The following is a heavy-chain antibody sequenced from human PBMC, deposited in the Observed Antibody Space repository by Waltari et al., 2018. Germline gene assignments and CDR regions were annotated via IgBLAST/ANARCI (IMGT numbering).Heavy chain of an antibody. Sequence: EVQLLESGGGLVQPGGSLRLSCAASGFTFSSYAMSWVRKAPGKGLEWVSAISGSGGSTYYADSVKGRFTISRDNSKNTLYLQMNSLRAEDTAVYYCANVDYGDYGPGLYYFDYWGQGTLVTVSS. J-gene: IGHJ4*02. CDR3: ANVDYGDYGPGLYYFDY. CDR1: GFTFSSYA. CDR2: ISGSGGST. D-gene: IGHD4-17*01. V-gene: IGHV3-23*01.